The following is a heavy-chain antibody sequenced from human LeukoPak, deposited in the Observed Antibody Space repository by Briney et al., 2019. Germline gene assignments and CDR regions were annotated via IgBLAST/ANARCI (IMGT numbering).Heavy chain of an antibody. CDR3: AKYGLGSGIQVWGDFGMDV. Sequence: GGSLRLSCGASGFTFSSHAMTWVRQAPGKGLEWVSAISISGDTTYYADAVKGRFTISRDNSKNTVYLQMNSLRAEDTAVYYCAKYGLGSGIQVWGDFGMDVWGQGTTVTVSS. CDR2: ISISGDTT. J-gene: IGHJ6*02. D-gene: IGHD5-18*01. CDR1: GFTFSSHA. V-gene: IGHV3-23*01.